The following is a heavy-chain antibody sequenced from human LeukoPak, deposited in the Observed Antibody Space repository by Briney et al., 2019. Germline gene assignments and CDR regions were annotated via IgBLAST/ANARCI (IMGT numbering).Heavy chain of an antibody. Sequence: GGSLRLSCAASGFTFSSYAMSWVRQAPGKGLEWVSAISGSGGSTYYADSVKGRFTISRDNSKNTLYLQMNSLRAEDTAVYYCAKDQADYYYYGMDVWGQGTTVTVSS. V-gene: IGHV3-23*01. CDR3: AKDQADYYYYGMDV. CDR2: ISGSGGST. CDR1: GFTFSSYA. J-gene: IGHJ6*02.